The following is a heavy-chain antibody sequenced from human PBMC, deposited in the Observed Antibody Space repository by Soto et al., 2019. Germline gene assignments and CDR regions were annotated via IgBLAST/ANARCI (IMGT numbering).Heavy chain of an antibody. CDR1: GYTFTGYY. Sequence: ASVKVSCKASGYTFTGYYMHWVRQAPGQGLEWMGWINPNSGGTNYAQKFQDRVTMTRDTSISTAYMELSRLRSDDTAVYYCARVPSLMVYASPTNYGMDVWGQGTTVTVSS. CDR2: INPNSGGT. CDR3: ARVPSLMVYASPTNYGMDV. J-gene: IGHJ6*02. V-gene: IGHV1-2*02. D-gene: IGHD2-8*01.